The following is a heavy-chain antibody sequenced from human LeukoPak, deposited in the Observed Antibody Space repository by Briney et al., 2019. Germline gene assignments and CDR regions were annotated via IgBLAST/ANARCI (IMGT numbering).Heavy chain of an antibody. V-gene: IGHV1-18*01. CDR3: ATSLYYYDSSGYSLLDY. Sequence: ASVKVSCKASGYTFTSYGISWVRQAPGQGLERMGWISAHNGNTHSAQKFQGRVTMTTETSTSTVYMEMRSLRSDDTAVYYCATSLYYYDSSGYSLLDYWGQGTLVTVSS. CDR2: ISAHNGNT. CDR1: GYTFTSYG. D-gene: IGHD3-22*01. J-gene: IGHJ4*02.